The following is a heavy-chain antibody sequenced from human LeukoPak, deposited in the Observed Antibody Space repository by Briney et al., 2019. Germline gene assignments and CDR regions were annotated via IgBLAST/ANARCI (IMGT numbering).Heavy chain of an antibody. V-gene: IGHV1-69*05. J-gene: IGHJ4*02. D-gene: IGHD6-13*01. CDR3: VRGPRADFPYIAAAAHLDY. CDR2: IIPIFGTA. CDR1: GGTFSSYA. Sequence: SVKVSCKASGGTFSSYAISWVRQAPGQGLEWMGGIIPIFGTANYAQKFQGRVTITTDESTSTAYMELSSLRSEDTAVYYCVRGPRADFPYIAAAAHLDYWGQGTLVTVSS.